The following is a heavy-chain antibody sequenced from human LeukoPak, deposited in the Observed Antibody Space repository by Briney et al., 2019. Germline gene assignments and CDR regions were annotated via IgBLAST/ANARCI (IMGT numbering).Heavy chain of an antibody. V-gene: IGHV3-30*02. CDR3: AKVPYAGYDSSGYQDY. CDR1: GFSFSSYG. D-gene: IGHD3-22*01. J-gene: IGHJ4*02. CDR2: IRYDGSNK. Sequence: GGSLRLSCAASGFSFSSYGMHWVRQAPGKGLEWVTFIRYDGSNKYYADSVKGRFTISRDNSKNTLYLQMNSLRAEDTAVYYCAKVPYAGYDSSGYQDYWGQGTLVTVSS.